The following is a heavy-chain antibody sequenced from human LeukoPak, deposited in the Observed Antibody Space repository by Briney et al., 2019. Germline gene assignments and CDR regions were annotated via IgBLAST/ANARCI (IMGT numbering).Heavy chain of an antibody. CDR1: GFTFSSYA. J-gene: IGHJ4*02. V-gene: IGHV3-23*01. CDR3: AKDLKFLEWLPNVFDY. D-gene: IGHD3-3*01. Sequence: PGGSLRLSCAASGFTFSSYAMSWVRQAPGKGLEWVSAISGSGGSTYYADSVKGRFTISRDNSKNTLYLQMNSLRAEDTAVYYCAKDLKFLEWLPNVFDYWGQGTLVTVSS. CDR2: ISGSGGST.